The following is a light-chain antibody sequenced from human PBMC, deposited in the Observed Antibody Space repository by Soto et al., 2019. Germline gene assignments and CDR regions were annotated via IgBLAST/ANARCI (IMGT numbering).Light chain of an antibody. Sequence: ERVMTHSPTTLSVSPGERATLSCRSSQSVRSNLAGYQQIPGQAPRLLIYGESTRATCIPARFSGSGSRTEFTLTISILHSEDFAVYYCQQYNNWWTFGQRSKLAIK. CDR3: QQYNNWWT. CDR2: GES. V-gene: IGKV3-15*01. J-gene: IGKJ1*01. CDR1: QSVRSN.